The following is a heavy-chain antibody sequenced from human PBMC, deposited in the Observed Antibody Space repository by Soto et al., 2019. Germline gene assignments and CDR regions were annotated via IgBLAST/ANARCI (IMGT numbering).Heavy chain of an antibody. CDR1: GYTFTSYG. CDR2: ISAYNGNT. V-gene: IGHV1-18*01. CDR3: ARVRDLGELSLVDY. Sequence: ASVKVSCKASGYTFTSYGISWVRQAPGQGLEWMGWISAYNGNTNYAQKLQDRVTMTTDTSTSTAYMELRSLRSDDTAVYYCARVRDLGELSLVDYWGQGTLVTVSS. D-gene: IGHD3-16*02. J-gene: IGHJ4*02.